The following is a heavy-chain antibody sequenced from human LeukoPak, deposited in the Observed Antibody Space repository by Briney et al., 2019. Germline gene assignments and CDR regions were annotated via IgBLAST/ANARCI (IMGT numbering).Heavy chain of an antibody. Sequence: SVKVSCKASGGTFSSYAISWVRQAPGQGLEWMGGIIPIFGTANYAQKFQGRVTITTDESTSTAYMELSSLRSEDTAVYYCARVRMDYDFWSGYPLDYWGQGTLVTVSS. D-gene: IGHD3-3*01. V-gene: IGHV1-69*05. CDR1: GGTFSSYA. J-gene: IGHJ4*02. CDR3: ARVRMDYDFWSGYPLDY. CDR2: IIPIFGTA.